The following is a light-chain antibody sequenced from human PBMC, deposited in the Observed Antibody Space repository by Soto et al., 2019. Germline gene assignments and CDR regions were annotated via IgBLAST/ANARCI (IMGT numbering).Light chain of an antibody. CDR3: QRYNKWPLT. CDR1: QSISTN. V-gene: IGKV3-15*01. J-gene: IGKJ3*01. CDR2: GAS. Sequence: EIVMTQSPATLSVSPGERASLSCRASQSISTNLAWYQQKPGQAPRLLIYGASTRATGIPARFSGSGSGTEFTLTISSPQSEDFAVYYCQRYNKWPLTFGPGTKVDIE.